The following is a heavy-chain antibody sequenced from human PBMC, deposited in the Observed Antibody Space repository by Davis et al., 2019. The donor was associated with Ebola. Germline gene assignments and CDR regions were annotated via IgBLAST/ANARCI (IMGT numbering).Heavy chain of an antibody. Sequence: GESLKISCTDSVITFSSYAMTWVRQAPGKGLEWVSAISGSGGSTYYADSVKGRFNISRDNSKKTLYLQMNSLRAEDTAVYYCAKHPGAMTTVVSWDFDYLGQGTLVTVSS. CDR3: AKHPGAMTTVVSWDFDY. CDR2: ISGSGGST. J-gene: IGHJ4*02. CDR1: VITFSSYA. V-gene: IGHV3-23*01. D-gene: IGHD4-23*01.